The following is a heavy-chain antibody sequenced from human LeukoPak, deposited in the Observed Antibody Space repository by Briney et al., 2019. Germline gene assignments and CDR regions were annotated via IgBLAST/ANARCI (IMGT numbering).Heavy chain of an antibody. CDR1: GFTFSSYG. D-gene: IGHD2-21*02. CDR2: ISGSGGET. CDR3: ASGLAVTATTYWYFDL. Sequence: GGSLRLSCAASGFTFSSYGMSWVRQAPGKGLEWVSTISGSGGETNYADSVEGRFTISRDNSKHTLYLQMSSLRAEDTAVYYRASGLAVTATTYWYFDLWGRGTLVTVSS. J-gene: IGHJ2*01. V-gene: IGHV3-23*01.